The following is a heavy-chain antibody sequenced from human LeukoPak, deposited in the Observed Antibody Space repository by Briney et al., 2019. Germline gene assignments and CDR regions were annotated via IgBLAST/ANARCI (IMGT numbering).Heavy chain of an antibody. CDR3: AKVQYYGSGSYPS. D-gene: IGHD3-10*01. CDR2: ISGSGGST. V-gene: IGHV3-23*01. Sequence: GGSLRLSCAASGFIFSSYAMSWVRQVPGKGLEWVSAISGSGGSTYYADSVKGRFTISRDNSKNTLYLQMNSLRAEDTAVYYCAKVQYYGSGSYPSWGQGTLVTVSS. CDR1: GFIFSSYA. J-gene: IGHJ4*02.